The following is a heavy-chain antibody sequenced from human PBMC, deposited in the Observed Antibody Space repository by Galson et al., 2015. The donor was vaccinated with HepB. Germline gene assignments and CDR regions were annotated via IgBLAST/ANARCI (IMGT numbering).Heavy chain of an antibody. CDR2: VDPSDSYT. J-gene: IGHJ5*02. Sequence: QSGAEVKKPGESLRISCKASGYSFTTYWINWVRQMPGKGLEWMGRVDPSDSYTTYNPSFQGHVTISVEKSFSKVYLQWTSLKASDTAIYYCARLRDYGSGLNWFDTWGQGTLVTVSS. CDR1: GYSFTTYW. D-gene: IGHD3-10*01. V-gene: IGHV5-10-1*01. CDR3: ARLRDYGSGLNWFDT.